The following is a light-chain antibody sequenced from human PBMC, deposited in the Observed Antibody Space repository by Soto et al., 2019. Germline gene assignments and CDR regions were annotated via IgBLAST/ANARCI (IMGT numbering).Light chain of an antibody. CDR2: GAS. Sequence: EIVMTQSPATLSVSPGERATLSCRASQSVTSNLAWYQQKPGRAPRLLIYGASTRATGIPARFSGSGSGTEFTLTITRLEPEDFAVYYCQQYGSSLFTFGPGTKVDFK. CDR3: QQYGSSLFT. J-gene: IGKJ3*01. V-gene: IGKV3-15*01. CDR1: QSVTSN.